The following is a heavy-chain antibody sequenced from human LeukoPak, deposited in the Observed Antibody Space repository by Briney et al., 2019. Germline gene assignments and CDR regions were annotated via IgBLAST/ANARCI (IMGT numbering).Heavy chain of an antibody. Sequence: SETLSLTCAVSGGSISSSNWWSWVRQPPGKGLEWIGEIYHSGSTYYNPSLKRRVTISVDTSKNQFSLRLSSATASDTAVYYCARQYGSGGYPHAFDIWGQGTMVTVSS. CDR2: IYHSGST. J-gene: IGHJ3*02. CDR1: GGSISSSNW. CDR3: ARQYGSGGYPHAFDI. D-gene: IGHD3-10*01. V-gene: IGHV4-4*02.